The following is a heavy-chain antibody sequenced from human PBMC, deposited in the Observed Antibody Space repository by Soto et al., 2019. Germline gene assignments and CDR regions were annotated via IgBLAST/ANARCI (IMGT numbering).Heavy chain of an antibody. D-gene: IGHD1-1*01. V-gene: IGHV1-18*04. CDR3: ARVLVQGATVHPAYYYGMDV. Sequence: AAVKVSCKASGYTFTIYGISCVLQSPLQWLDWMGCISAYNGNTNYAQKLQGRVTMTTDTSTSTAYMELRSLRSDDTAVYYCARVLVQGATVHPAYYYGMDVWGQGTTVTVSS. CDR1: GYTFTIYG. J-gene: IGHJ6*02. CDR2: ISAYNGNT.